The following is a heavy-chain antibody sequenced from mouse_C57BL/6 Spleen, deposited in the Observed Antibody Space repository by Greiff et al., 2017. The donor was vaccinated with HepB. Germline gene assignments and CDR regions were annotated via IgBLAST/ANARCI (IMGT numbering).Heavy chain of an antibody. J-gene: IGHJ3*01. D-gene: IGHD2-5*01. V-gene: IGHV1-62-2*01. CDR3: ARHEEGVSNSLFFAY. Sequence: VHVKQSGAELVKPGASVKLSCKASGYTFTEYTIHWVKQRSGQGLEWIGWFYPGSGSIKYNEKFKDKATLTADKSSSTVYMERSRLTSEDSAVYFCARHEEGVSNSLFFAYWGQGTLVTVSA. CDR1: GYTFTEYT. CDR2: FYPGSGSI.